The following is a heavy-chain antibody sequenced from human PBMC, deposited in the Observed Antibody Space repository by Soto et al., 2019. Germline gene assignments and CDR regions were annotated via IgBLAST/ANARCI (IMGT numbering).Heavy chain of an antibody. Sequence: EVQLVESGGGLVQPGRSLRLSCAASGFTFDDYAMHWVRQAPGKGLEWVSGISWNSGSIGYADSVKGRFTISRDNAKNSLYLQMNSLRAEDTALYYCAKGFMVRGVIYFDYWGQGTLVTVSS. CDR1: GFTFDDYA. CDR2: ISWNSGSI. V-gene: IGHV3-9*01. CDR3: AKGFMVRGVIYFDY. D-gene: IGHD3-10*01. J-gene: IGHJ4*02.